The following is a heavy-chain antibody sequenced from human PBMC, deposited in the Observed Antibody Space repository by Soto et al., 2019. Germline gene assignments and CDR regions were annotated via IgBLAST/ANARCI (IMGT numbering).Heavy chain of an antibody. CDR2: TYYRSKWYN. CDR1: GDSVSSNSAA. Sequence: PSQTLSLTCAISGDSVSSNSAAWNWIRQSPSRGLEWLGRTYYRSKWYNDYAVSVKSRITINPDTSKNQFSLQLNSVTPEDTAVYYCARGKLNCSSTSCYFYYYYDMDVWGQGTTVT. D-gene: IGHD2-2*01. J-gene: IGHJ6*02. CDR3: ARGKLNCSSTSCYFYYYYDMDV. V-gene: IGHV6-1*01.